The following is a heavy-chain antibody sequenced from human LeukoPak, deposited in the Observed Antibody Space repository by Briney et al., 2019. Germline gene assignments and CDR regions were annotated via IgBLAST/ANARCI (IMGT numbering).Heavy chain of an antibody. J-gene: IGHJ3*02. D-gene: IGHD4-17*01. CDR1: GFTVSSNY. Sequence: GGSLRLSCAASGFTVSSNYMSWVRQAPGKGLEWVAAISPSASHRYYADFVGGRFTISRDNSKNTLDLQMSSLRAEDTAVYYCAREWTTNYAFDIWGQGTMVTVSS. CDR2: SPSASHR. V-gene: IGHV3-53*01. CDR3: AREWTTNYAFDI.